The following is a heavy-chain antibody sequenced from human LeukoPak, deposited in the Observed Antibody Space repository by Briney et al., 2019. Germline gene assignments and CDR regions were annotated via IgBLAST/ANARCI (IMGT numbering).Heavy chain of an antibody. J-gene: IGHJ4*02. CDR3: ARGGTTFEH. V-gene: IGHV3-23*01. D-gene: IGHD1-1*01. CDR2: ISGSGGST. Sequence: GGSLRLACAASGFTFSSYAMSWVRQAPGKGLEWVSAISGSGGSTFYADSVKGRFTISRDNSKNTLYLQMNSLSAEDTAVYYCARGGTTFEHWGQGTLVTVSS. CDR1: GFTFSSYA.